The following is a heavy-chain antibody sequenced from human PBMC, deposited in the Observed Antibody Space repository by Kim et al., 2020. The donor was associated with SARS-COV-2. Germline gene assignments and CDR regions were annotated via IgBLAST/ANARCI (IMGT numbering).Heavy chain of an antibody. CDR1: GFSFSSYT. V-gene: IGHV3-23*01. CDR3: ADSRWYDY. D-gene: IGHD6-13*01. J-gene: IGHJ4*02. Sequence: GGSLRLSCAASGFSFSSYTISWVRQAPGKGLEWVSSISHSGGTTYYAESVKGRFTISRDNSNNTLYLQMNSLRAEDTAVYYCADSRWYDYWGQGTLVSVSS. CDR2: ISHSGGTT.